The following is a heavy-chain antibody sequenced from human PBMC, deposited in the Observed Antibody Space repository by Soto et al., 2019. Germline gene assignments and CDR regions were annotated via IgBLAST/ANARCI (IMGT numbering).Heavy chain of an antibody. CDR3: ARTRMVREMNWFDP. CDR2: ISAYNGNT. D-gene: IGHD3-10*01. CDR1: GYTFTSYG. J-gene: IGHJ5*02. V-gene: IGHV1-18*01. Sequence: ASVKVSCKASGYTFTSYGISWVRQAPGQGLEWMGWISAYNGNTNYAQKLQGRVTMTTDTSTSTAYMELRSLRSDDTAVYYCARTRMVREMNWFDPWGQGTLVTVSS.